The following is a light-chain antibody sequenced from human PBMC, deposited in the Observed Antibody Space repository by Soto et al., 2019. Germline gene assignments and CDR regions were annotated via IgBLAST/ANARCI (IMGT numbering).Light chain of an antibody. V-gene: IGKV3-15*01. CDR1: QSVSSN. CDR3: QQYNNWPPLT. Sequence: EIVMTQSPATLSVSPGERATLSCRASQSVSSNLAWYQQKPGQAPRLLIYGASTRATGIPARFNGSGSGTEFSLTISSLQSEDFAVYYCQQYNNWPPLTFAGGTKVEIK. J-gene: IGKJ4*01. CDR2: GAS.